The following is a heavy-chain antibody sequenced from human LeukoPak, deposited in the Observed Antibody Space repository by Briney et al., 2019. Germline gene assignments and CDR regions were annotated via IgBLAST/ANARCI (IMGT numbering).Heavy chain of an antibody. Sequence: ASVKVSCKASGYSFTGYYMHWVRQAPGQGLEWMGWINPYSGGTNYAQKFQGRVTMTRDTSISTAYMELSRLRSEDTAVYYWSSSRKLRYFDWSRIDYWGQAALIT. CDR1: GYSFTGYY. V-gene: IGHV1-2*02. CDR3: SSSRKLRYFDWSRIDY. J-gene: IGHJ4*02. CDR2: INPYSGGT. D-gene: IGHD3-9*01.